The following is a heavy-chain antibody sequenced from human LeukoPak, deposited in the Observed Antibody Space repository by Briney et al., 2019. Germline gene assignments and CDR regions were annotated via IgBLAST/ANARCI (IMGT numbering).Heavy chain of an antibody. CDR3: ARRGSGSSFFDH. Sequence: PGGSLRLSCAASGFTVSSNYMSWVRQAPGKGLEWVSVIYSGGSTYYADSVKGRFTISRDNVKNTLYLQMNSLRAEDTAVYYCARRGSGSSFFDHWGQGTLVTVSS. V-gene: IGHV3-53*01. CDR1: GFTVSSNY. CDR2: IYSGGST. D-gene: IGHD3-10*01. J-gene: IGHJ4*02.